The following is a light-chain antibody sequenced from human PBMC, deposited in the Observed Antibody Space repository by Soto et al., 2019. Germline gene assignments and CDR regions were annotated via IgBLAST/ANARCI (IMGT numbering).Light chain of an antibody. Sequence: EIVLTQSPDTLSLSPGERATLSCRASQSVSNSYLAWYQQKPGQAPSLLIYSASTRATGISDRFSGSGSGTDFTLEINRLEHEDFHVYYCQKYGSSTHPFGKGTQVDIK. V-gene: IGKV3-20*01. CDR3: QKYGSSTHP. CDR2: SAS. J-gene: IGKJ1*01. CDR1: QSVSNSY.